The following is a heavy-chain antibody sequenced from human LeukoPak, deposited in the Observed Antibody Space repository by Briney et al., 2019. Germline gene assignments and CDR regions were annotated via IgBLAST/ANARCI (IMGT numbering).Heavy chain of an antibody. Sequence: GGSLRLSCAASGFAFSTYSMGWVRQAPGKGLEWVSSMSGGSDYIYYADSVKGRSIMSRDNAKNSLYLQMNSLRAEDTALYYCARGGRYCSGGTCYGTFDIWGQGTTVTVSS. J-gene: IGHJ3*02. CDR2: MSGGSDYI. CDR1: GFAFSTYS. D-gene: IGHD2-15*01. CDR3: ARGGRYCSGGTCYGTFDI. V-gene: IGHV3-21*01.